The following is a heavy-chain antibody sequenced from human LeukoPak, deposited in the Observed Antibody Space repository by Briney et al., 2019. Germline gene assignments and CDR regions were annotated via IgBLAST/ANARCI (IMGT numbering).Heavy chain of an antibody. D-gene: IGHD2-21*02. CDR3: ARDACGGDCYGLDY. CDR2: IYSGGST. J-gene: IGHJ4*02. V-gene: IGHV3-53*01. CDR1: GLTVSSNY. Sequence: GGSLRLSCAASGLTVSSNYMSWVRQAPGKGLEWVSVIYSGGSTYYADSVKGRFTISRDNSKNTLYLQMNSLRAEDTAVYYCARDACGGDCYGLDYLGQGTLVTVSS.